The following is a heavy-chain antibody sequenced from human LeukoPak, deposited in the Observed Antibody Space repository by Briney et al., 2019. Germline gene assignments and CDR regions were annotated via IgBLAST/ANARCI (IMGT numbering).Heavy chain of an antibody. CDR3: VREGPDYGGAAD. D-gene: IGHD4-23*01. J-gene: IGHJ4*02. CDR2: IYHSGTT. Sequence: SETLSLTCTVCSGSIYGGSFYWGWIRQPPGKGLEWIGSIYHSGTTYYNPSLKSRVTISVDTSKNQFSLELTSVTAADTAVYYCVREGPDYGGAADWGQGTLVTVSS. V-gene: IGHV4-39*07. CDR1: SGSIYGGSFY.